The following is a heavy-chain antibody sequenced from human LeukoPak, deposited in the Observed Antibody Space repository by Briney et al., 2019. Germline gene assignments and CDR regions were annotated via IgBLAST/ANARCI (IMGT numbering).Heavy chain of an antibody. J-gene: IGHJ4*02. CDR2: IKQDETEK. D-gene: IGHD3-22*01. CDR3: AKSVREDSSGYYPDY. Sequence: GGSLRLSCTASGFTFSNFWMGWVRQAPGKGLEWVANIKQDETEKFYLGSVKGRFTISRDNAKNSLYLQMNSLRVEDTALYYCAKSVREDSSGYYPDYWGQGTLVTVSS. V-gene: IGHV3-7*03. CDR1: GFTFSNFW.